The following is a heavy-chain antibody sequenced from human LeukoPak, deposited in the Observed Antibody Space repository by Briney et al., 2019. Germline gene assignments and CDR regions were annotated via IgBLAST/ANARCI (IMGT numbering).Heavy chain of an antibody. CDR1: GGSISSGGYS. CDR2: IYHSGST. CDR3: ARVFNTYYYDSSGYDPLYDY. J-gene: IGHJ4*02. D-gene: IGHD3-22*01. Sequence: SETLSLTCTVSGGSISSGGYSWSWIRQPPGKGLEWIGYIYHSGSTYYNPSLKSRVTISVDRSKNQFSLKLSSVTAADTAVYYCARVFNTYYYDSSGYDPLYDYWGRGTLVTVSS. V-gene: IGHV4-30-2*01.